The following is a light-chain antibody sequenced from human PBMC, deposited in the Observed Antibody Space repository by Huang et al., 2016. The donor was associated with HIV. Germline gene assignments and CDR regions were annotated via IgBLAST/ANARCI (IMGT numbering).Light chain of an antibody. Sequence: ETVMTQSPATLSVSPGETATLSCRASQSVSTNLAWYHQRPGQAPRRLIYGASTRATGIPDRFSGSGSGTEFTLTITGLQSEDSAVYYCQQYNNWPPYTFGQGTKLEIK. V-gene: IGKV3-15*01. CDR3: QQYNNWPPYT. J-gene: IGKJ2*01. CDR1: QSVSTN. CDR2: GAS.